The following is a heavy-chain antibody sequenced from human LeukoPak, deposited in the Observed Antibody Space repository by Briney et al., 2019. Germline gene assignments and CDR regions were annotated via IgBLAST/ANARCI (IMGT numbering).Heavy chain of an antibody. V-gene: IGHV3-9*01. Sequence: GGSLRLSCAASGFTFAKYCMHWVRQAPGKGLEWVSGISWNSSCISHADSVKGRFTISRDNAKNSLYQQMNSLRAEDTALYDCAKDGGCGELSGAPYYGMDVWGQGTTVTVSS. CDR3: AKDGGCGELSGAPYYGMDV. CDR2: ISWNSSCI. J-gene: IGHJ6*02. CDR1: GFTFAKYC. D-gene: IGHD3-10*01.